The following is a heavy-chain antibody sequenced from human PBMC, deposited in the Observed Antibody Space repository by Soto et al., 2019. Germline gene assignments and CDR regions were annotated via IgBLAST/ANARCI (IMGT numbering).Heavy chain of an antibody. CDR3: ARVLYSYGYFYFDY. CDR1: GGSISSGGYY. D-gene: IGHD5-18*01. V-gene: IGHV4-31*03. J-gene: IGHJ4*02. CDR2: IYYSGST. Sequence: SETLSLTCTVSGGSISSGGYYWSWIRQHPGKGLEWIGYIYYSGSTYYNPSLKSRVTISVDTSKNQFSLKLSSVTAADTAVYYCARVLYSYGYFYFDYWGQGTLVTVSS.